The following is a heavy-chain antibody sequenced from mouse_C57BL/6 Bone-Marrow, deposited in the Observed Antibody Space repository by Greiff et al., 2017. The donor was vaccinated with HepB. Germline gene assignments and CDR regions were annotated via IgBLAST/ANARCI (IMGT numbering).Heavy chain of an antibody. CDR3: ANYYYGSSYWYFDV. CDR1: GYTFTSYG. CDR2: IYPRSGNT. Sequence: QVQLQQSGAELARPGASVKLSCKASGYTFTSYGISWVKQRTGQGLEWIGEIYPRSGNTYYNEKFKGKATLTADKSSSTAYMDLRSLTSEDSAVYFCANYYYGSSYWYFDVWGTGTTVTVSS. D-gene: IGHD1-1*01. V-gene: IGHV1-81*01. J-gene: IGHJ1*03.